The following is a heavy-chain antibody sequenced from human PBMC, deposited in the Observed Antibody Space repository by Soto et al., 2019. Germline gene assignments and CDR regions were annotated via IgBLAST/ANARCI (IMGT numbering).Heavy chain of an antibody. CDR2: IIPIFGTA. Sequence: QVQLVQSGAEVKKPGSSVKVSCKASGGTFSSYAISWVRQAPGQGLEWMGGIIPIFGTANYAQKFQGRVTITADESTSTAYMELSSLRSEDTAVYYCAREDGTVTTSRGYYGMDVWGQGTTVTVSS. V-gene: IGHV1-69*12. CDR1: GGTFSSYA. J-gene: IGHJ6*02. CDR3: AREDGTVTTSRGYYGMDV. D-gene: IGHD4-4*01.